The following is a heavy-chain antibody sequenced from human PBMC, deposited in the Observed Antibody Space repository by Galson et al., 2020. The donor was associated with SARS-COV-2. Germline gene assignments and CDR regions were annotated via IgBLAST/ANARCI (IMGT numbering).Heavy chain of an antibody. J-gene: IGHJ3*02. CDR1: GTSLSSGSYS. Sequence: SETLSLTCAVSGTSLSSGSYSWTWIRQPPGKGLEWIGYISHSGGTYYNPSLKSRVTISGDRSKNQFSLRLSSVTAADTAVYYCARLHYGEYAPEAFDIWGPGTRVTVAS. CDR2: ISHSGGT. D-gene: IGHD4-17*01. V-gene: IGHV4-30-2*01. CDR3: ARLHYGEYAPEAFDI.